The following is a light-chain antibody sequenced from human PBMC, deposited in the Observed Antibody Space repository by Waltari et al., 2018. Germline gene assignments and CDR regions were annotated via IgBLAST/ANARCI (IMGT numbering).Light chain of an antibody. CDR2: KAS. CDR1: QSISNW. V-gene: IGKV1-5*03. CDR3: QQYNSYSLLT. J-gene: IGKJ4*01. Sequence: DIQRTQSPSTLSASVGARVTITCRASQSISNWLAWYQQKPGKAPKLLIYKASTLESGVPSRFSGSGSGTEFTLTISSLQPDDFATYYCQQYNSYSLLTFGGGTKVEIK.